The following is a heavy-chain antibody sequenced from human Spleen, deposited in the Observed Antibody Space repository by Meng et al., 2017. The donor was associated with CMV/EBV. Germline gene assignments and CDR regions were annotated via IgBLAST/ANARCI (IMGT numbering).Heavy chain of an antibody. CDR2: IYYSGTT. D-gene: IGHD3-10*01. J-gene: IGHJ6*02. CDR3: ARAHLPSMVRGVIGMDV. V-gene: IGHV4-59*01. CDR1: GGSIRKFY. Sequence: GSLRLSCTVSGGSIRKFYWSWIRQPPGMGLEWIGSIYYSGTTNYNPSLMSRVTISVDTSKNQFSLKLSSVTAADTAVYYCARAHLPSMVRGVIGMDVWGQGTTVTVSS.